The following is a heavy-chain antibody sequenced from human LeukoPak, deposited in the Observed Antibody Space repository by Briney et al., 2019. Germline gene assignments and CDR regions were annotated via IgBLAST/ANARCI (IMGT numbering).Heavy chain of an antibody. CDR3: ARDLEYSSSSPPAY. CDR1: GYSISSGYY. CDR2: IFTSGST. Sequence: SETLSLTCAVSGYSISSGYYWGWIRQPPGKGLEWIGRIFTSGSTNYNPSLKSRVTMSVDTSKNQFSLKLSSVTAADTAVYYCARDLEYSSSSPPAYWGQGTLVTVSS. J-gene: IGHJ4*02. D-gene: IGHD6-6*01. V-gene: IGHV4-38-2*02.